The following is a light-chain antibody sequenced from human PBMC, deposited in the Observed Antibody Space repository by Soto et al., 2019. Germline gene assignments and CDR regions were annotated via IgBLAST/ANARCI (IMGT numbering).Light chain of an antibody. CDR3: AAWDDSLNGHV. CDR2: TDN. J-gene: IGLJ1*01. Sequence: QSVLTQPPSASGTPGQRVTISCSGSGSNIGSNTVSWYQLLPVTAPKILISTDNQRPSGVPDRFSGSKSGTSASLAISGLQSADEADYYCAAWDDSLNGHVFGTGTKLTVL. CDR1: GSNIGSNT. V-gene: IGLV1-44*01.